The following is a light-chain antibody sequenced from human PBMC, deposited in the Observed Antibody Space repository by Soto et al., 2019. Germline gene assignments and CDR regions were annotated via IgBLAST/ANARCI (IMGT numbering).Light chain of an antibody. CDR2: EVT. V-gene: IGLV2-23*02. CDR3: CSYAGNSEV. CDR1: SGDVGSYNL. J-gene: IGLJ1*01. Sequence: QSALTQPASVSGSPGQSITIPCTGTSGDVGSYNLVSWYQQHPGKAPKLLIYEVTERPSAVSNRFSGSKSGNTASLTISGLQPDDEADYYCCSYAGNSEVFGTGTKVTVL.